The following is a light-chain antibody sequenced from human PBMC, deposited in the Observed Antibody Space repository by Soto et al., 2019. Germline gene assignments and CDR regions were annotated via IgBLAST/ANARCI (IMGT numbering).Light chain of an antibody. J-gene: IGLJ1*01. CDR2: ENN. CDR1: SSNIGKNY. Sequence: QSVLTQPPSVSAAPGQKVTISCSGSSSNIGKNYVSWYQQVPGTAPKLLIYENNKRRSGIPDRFSGSKSGTSATLGITGLQTGDEADYYCGTWDSSLSVDVFGTGTKLTVL. V-gene: IGLV1-51*02. CDR3: GTWDSSLSVDV.